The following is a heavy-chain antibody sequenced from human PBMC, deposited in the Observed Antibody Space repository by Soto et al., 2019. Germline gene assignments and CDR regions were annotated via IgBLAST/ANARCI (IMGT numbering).Heavy chain of an antibody. V-gene: IGHV1-69*01. CDR3: ARVRGGMATIRDAFDI. Sequence: QVQLVQSGAEVKKPGSSVKVFCKASGGTFSTYGISWVRQAPGQGLEWVGGIIPVLGTANYAQKFQGRVTITADESTTTAYMELSSLRSEDTAVYYCARVRGGMATIRDAFDIWGQGTMVTVSS. CDR1: GGTFSTYG. J-gene: IGHJ3*02. D-gene: IGHD5-12*01. CDR2: IIPVLGTA.